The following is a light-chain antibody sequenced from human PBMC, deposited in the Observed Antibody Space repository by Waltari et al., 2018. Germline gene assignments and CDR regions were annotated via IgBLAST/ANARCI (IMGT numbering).Light chain of an antibody. CDR3: QQYNNGTPWT. J-gene: IGKJ1*01. CDR2: GAS. Sequence: ETVMTQSPATLSVSPGERATLSCRASQSVSSDLAWYQQKPGQAPRLLIYGASTSAAGMPARVSGSGSGTEVTLTISSRQSEDFAVYYCQQYNNGTPWTFGQGTKVEIK. CDR1: QSVSSD. V-gene: IGKV3-15*01.